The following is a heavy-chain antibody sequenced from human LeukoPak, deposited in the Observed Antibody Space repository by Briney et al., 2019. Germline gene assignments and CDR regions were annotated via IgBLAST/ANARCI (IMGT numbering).Heavy chain of an antibody. CDR3: AKRGWLYYMDV. D-gene: IGHD6-19*01. J-gene: IGHJ6*03. V-gene: IGHV3-30*18. Sequence: GGSLRLSCAASGFTFSNYVMQWVRQAPGKGLEWVALIARDGSNKYYADSVKGRFTISRENSKNTVYLQMNSLRPEDTAVYYCAKRGWLYYMDVWGNGTTVTVSS. CDR2: IARDGSNK. CDR1: GFTFSNYV.